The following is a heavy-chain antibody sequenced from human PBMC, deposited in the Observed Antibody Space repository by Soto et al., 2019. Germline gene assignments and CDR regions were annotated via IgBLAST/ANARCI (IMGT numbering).Heavy chain of an antibody. J-gene: IGHJ4*02. CDR3: ASFTGAVPRIDY. CDR1: GGSISSSSYY. Sequence: SETLSLTCTVSGGSISSSSYYWGWIRQPPGKGLEWIGSIYYSGSTYYNPSLKSRVTISVDTSKNQFSLKLSSVTAADTAVYYCASFTGAVPRIDYWGQGTLVTVSS. V-gene: IGHV4-39*01. CDR2: IYYSGST.